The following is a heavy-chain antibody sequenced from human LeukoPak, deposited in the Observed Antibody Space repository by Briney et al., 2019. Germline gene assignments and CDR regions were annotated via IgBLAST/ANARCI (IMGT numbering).Heavy chain of an antibody. CDR3: ARHDSQSDFWSGYSEYYFDY. CDR1: GGSISSYY. V-gene: IGHV4-59*08. J-gene: IGHJ4*02. CDR2: IYYSGST. Sequence: SETLSLTCIVSGGSISSYYWSWIRQPPGKGLEWIGYIYYSGSTNYNPSLKSRVTISVDTSKNQFSLKLNSVTAADTAVYYCARHDSQSDFWSGYSEYYFDYWGQGTLVTVSS. D-gene: IGHD3-3*01.